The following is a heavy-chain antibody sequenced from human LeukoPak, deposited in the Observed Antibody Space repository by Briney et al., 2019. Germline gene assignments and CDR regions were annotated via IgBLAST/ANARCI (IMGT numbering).Heavy chain of an antibody. Sequence: PSETLSLTCAVSGGSISNYYWSWIRQTPGKGLEWIGNIYYSGSTNYNPSLKSRVTISQDTSKNQFSLKLSSVAAADTAIYYCAREGGYNYHYFDPWGQGALVTVSS. V-gene: IGHV4-59*12. CDR3: AREGGYNYHYFDP. J-gene: IGHJ5*02. CDR2: IYYSGST. D-gene: IGHD5-18*01. CDR1: GGSISNYY.